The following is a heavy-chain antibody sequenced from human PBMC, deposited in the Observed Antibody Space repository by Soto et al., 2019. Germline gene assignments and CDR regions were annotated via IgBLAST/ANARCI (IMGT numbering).Heavy chain of an antibody. V-gene: IGHV3-23*01. J-gene: IGHJ4*02. CDR1: GFSFVNYA. Sequence: GGSLRLSCAASGFSFVNYAMNWVRQAPGKGLEWVSGLSGSGTSTYYADSVKDRFTISRDNSRDTLFLQMNSLTADDTAVYYCAKATTNGGWFNPFDSWGQGAPVTVSS. CDR3: AKATTNGGWFNPFDS. D-gene: IGHD6-19*01. CDR2: LSGSGTST.